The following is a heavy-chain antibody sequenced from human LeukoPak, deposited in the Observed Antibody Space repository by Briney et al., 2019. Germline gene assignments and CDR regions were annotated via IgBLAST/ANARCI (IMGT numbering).Heavy chain of an antibody. D-gene: IGHD6-19*01. V-gene: IGHV4-34*01. CDR2: INHSGST. Sequence: PSETLSLTCAVYGGSLSGYYWSWIRQPPGKGLEWIGEINHSGSTNYNPSLKSRVTISVDTSKNQFSLKLSSVTAADTAVYYCARDDWKLFYRGIAVAGPNYYYYYYMDVWGKGTTVTVSS. CDR3: ARDDWKLFYRGIAVAGPNYYYYYYMDV. J-gene: IGHJ6*03. CDR1: GGSLSGYY.